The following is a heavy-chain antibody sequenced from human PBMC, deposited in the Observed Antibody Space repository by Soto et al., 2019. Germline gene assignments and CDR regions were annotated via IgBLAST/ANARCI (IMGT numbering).Heavy chain of an antibody. CDR1: GDSVSTNSAT. CDR2: TYYRSNWYY. CDR3: ARLIGDSWLDS. J-gene: IGHJ5*01. Sequence: PSQTLSLTCAISGDSVSTNSATWDWIRQSPSRGLEWLGRTYYRSNWYYDYAVSVRGRITINPDTSNNQLSLQLNSVTPDVSVVYYCARLIGDSWLDSWGQGTLVTVSS. V-gene: IGHV6-1*01. D-gene: IGHD2-8*01.